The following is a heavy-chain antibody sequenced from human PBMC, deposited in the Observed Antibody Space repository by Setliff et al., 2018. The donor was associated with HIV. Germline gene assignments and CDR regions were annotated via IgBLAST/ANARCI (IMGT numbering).Heavy chain of an antibody. V-gene: IGHV4-31*03. CDR1: GASLVSGDYY. D-gene: IGHD1-1*01. CDR2: IYYSGST. J-gene: IGHJ4*02. Sequence: SETLSLTCTVSGASLVSGDYYWSWIRQHPTKGLEWIGYIYYSGSTFYSPSFQSRLSISVDTSHSQFSLKLRSVTAADSAVYYCARGTTSITFDYWSQGTLVTVSS. CDR3: ARGTTSITFDY.